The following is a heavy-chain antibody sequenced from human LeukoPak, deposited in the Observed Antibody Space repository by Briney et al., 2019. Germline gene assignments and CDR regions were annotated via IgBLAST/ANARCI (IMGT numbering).Heavy chain of an antibody. CDR2: ISRTGTTI. V-gene: IGHV3-48*01. J-gene: IGHJ4*02. CDR3: ARDLGSGDHGLLV. D-gene: IGHD2-21*02. Sequence: GGSLRLSCAASGVTFSTYSLNWVRQAPGKGREWISYISRTGTTIYYADSVKGRFTISRDNAKNSLYLQMNSPRSEDTGLYFCARDLGSGDHGLLVWGQGTLLTVSS. CDR1: GVTFSTYS.